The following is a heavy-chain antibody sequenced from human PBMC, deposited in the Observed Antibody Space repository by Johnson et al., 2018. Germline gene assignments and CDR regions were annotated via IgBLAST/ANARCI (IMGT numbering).Heavy chain of an antibody. J-gene: IGHJ3*02. Sequence: QVQLVESGGGLVKPGGSLRLSCAASGFIFSDYYINWIRQAPGKGLEWVSYISTSGSTIYYADSVKGRFTISRDNAQNSLFLQMNSLRAEDTPVSYCARSARLGYCTNGVCYTWAFDIWGQGTMVTVSS. D-gene: IGHD2-8*01. CDR1: GFIFSDYY. CDR3: ARSARLGYCTNGVCYTWAFDI. CDR2: ISTSGSTI. V-gene: IGHV3-11*01.